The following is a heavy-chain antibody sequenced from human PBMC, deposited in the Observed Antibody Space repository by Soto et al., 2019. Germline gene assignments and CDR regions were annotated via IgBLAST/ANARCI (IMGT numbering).Heavy chain of an antibody. CDR3: ARLVWSYGTWFDP. V-gene: IGHV4-59*08. J-gene: IGHJ5*02. CDR1: GASISNYY. D-gene: IGHD5-18*01. Sequence: PSETLSLTCTVSGASISNYYCSWIRQPPGKGLEWIGYIYYSGSTNYNPSLKSRVTISVDTSKNQFSLKLSSVTAADTAVYYCARLVWSYGTWFDPWGQGTLVTVSS. CDR2: IYYSGST.